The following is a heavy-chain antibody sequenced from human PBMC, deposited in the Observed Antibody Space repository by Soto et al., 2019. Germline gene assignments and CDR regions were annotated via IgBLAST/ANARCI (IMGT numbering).Heavy chain of an antibody. CDR1: GFSFGSYA. J-gene: IGHJ4*02. V-gene: IGHV3-23*01. CDR3: ARWSYLDY. D-gene: IGHD3-3*01. CDR2: ISGSDGKT. Sequence: HPGGSLRLSCAASGFSFGSYALSWVRQAPGKGLEWVSTISGSDGKTFYADSVKGRFSISRDTSQNTLCLQMNSLRADDTAIYYCARWSYLDYWGQGTRVTVSS.